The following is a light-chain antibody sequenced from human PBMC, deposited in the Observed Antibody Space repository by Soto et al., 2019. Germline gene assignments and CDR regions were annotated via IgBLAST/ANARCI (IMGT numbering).Light chain of an antibody. CDR2: GAS. V-gene: IGKV3-20*01. Sequence: EIVLTQSPGTLSLSPGERATLSCRASQSVSSSYLAWYQQKPGQAPRLFIYGASSRATGIPDRFSGSGSGTDFTLTISRLKPEDFAVYYCQQYGSSPGTFGQGTKVEIK. J-gene: IGKJ1*01. CDR1: QSVSSSY. CDR3: QQYGSSPGT.